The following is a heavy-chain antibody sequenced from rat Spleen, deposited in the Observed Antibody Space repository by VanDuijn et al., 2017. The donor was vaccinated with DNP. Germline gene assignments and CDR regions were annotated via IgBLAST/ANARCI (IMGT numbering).Heavy chain of an antibody. Sequence: EVQLVETGGGLVQPGRSLKLSCVASGFTFNRYWMTWIRQVPGKGLEWVASISGSGGSNYYPDSVKGRFTISRDNTKSTLYLQMNSLRSEDMATYYCARPDYWGQGVMVTVSS. CDR3: ARPDY. CDR2: ISGSGGSN. CDR1: GFTFNRYW. J-gene: IGHJ2*01. V-gene: IGHV5-31*01.